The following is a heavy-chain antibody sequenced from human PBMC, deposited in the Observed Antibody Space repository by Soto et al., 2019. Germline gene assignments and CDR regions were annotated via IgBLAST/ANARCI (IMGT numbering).Heavy chain of an antibody. CDR1: GDHVSSNSAA. CDR2: TYYRSRWYN. CDR3: AGTTSLQWYYMDV. V-gene: IGHV6-1*01. D-gene: IGHD1-7*01. Sequence: PSQTVSLTCAISGDHVSSNSAAWNWIRPSPSRGLEWLGRTYYRSRWYNDYAVSVKSRITVNPDTSKNQFSLHLNSVTPEDTAVYYCAGTTSLQWYYMDVWDKGTTVTVSS. J-gene: IGHJ6*03.